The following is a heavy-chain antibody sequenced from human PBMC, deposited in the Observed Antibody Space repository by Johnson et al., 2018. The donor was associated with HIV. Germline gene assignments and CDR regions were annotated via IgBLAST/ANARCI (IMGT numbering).Heavy chain of an antibody. J-gene: IGHJ3*02. D-gene: IGHD3-22*01. V-gene: IGHV3-30-3*01. CDR1: GFTFSSYA. CDR2: ISYDGSNK. CDR3: ARERASDSSGYSKDHDDAFDI. Sequence: QVQLVESGGGAVQPGRSLRLSCAASGFTFSSYAMHWVRQAPGKGLEWVAVISYDGSNKYYADSVKGRFTISRDNSKNTLYLQMNSLRAEDTAVYYCARERASDSSGYSKDHDDAFDIWGQGTMVTVSS.